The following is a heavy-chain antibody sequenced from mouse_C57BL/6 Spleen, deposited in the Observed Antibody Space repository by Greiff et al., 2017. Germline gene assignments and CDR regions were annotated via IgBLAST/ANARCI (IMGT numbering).Heavy chain of an antibody. CDR1: GYTFTDYN. CDR3: AREASYFRFAY. Sequence: EVKLMESGPELVKPGASVKIPCKASGYTFTDYNMDWVKQSHGKSLEWIGDINPNNGGTIYNQKFKGKATLTVDKSSSTAYMELRSLTSEDTAVYYCAREASYFRFAYWGQGTLVTVSA. J-gene: IGHJ3*01. D-gene: IGHD2-12*01. CDR2: INPNNGGT. V-gene: IGHV1-18*01.